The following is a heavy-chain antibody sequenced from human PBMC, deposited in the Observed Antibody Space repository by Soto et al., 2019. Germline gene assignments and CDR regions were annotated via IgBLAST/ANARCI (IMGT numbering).Heavy chain of an antibody. CDR2: IYYSGST. V-gene: IGHV4-59*01. CDR3: ARDRGTTVSDRFEYYFDY. Sequence: SETLSLTCTVSGGSISSYYWSWIRQPPGKGLEWIGYIYYSGSTNYNPSLKSRVTISVDTSKNQFSLKLSSVTAADTAVYYCARDRGTTVSDRFEYYFDYWGPGPLVTVSS. J-gene: IGHJ4*02. D-gene: IGHD4-4*01. CDR1: GGSISSYY.